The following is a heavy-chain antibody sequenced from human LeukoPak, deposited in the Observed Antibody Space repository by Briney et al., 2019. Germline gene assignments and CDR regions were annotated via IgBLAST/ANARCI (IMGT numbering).Heavy chain of an antibody. CDR2: ISGGGTDT. CDR1: GFTFSNYA. Sequence: GGSLRLSCAASGFTFSNYAMTWVRQAPGKGLEWVSTISGGGTDTYYADSVTGRFTISRDNSKNTFYLQMNSLRAGDTALDYCAKDHYYDSTGSIDYWGQGTLVTVPS. CDR3: AKDHYYDSTGSIDY. V-gene: IGHV3-23*01. J-gene: IGHJ4*02. D-gene: IGHD3-22*01.